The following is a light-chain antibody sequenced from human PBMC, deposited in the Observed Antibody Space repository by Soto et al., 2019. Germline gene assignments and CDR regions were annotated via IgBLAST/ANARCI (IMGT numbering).Light chain of an antibody. CDR2: EVT. J-gene: IGLJ1*01. CDR1: RRDVGGYNY. Sequence: QSALTQPASVSGSPGQSITISCTGTRRDVGGYNYVSWYQQYPGKSPKLLIYEVTHRPSGVSNRLSGSTSGNTASLTISGLQAEDEADYFCCSYSGSGTCVFGTGTKVTVL. V-gene: IGLV2-14*01. CDR3: CSYSGSGTCV.